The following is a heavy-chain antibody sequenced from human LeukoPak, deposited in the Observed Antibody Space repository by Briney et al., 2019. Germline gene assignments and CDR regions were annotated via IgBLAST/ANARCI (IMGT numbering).Heavy chain of an antibody. CDR2: MSADNGDT. CDR3: ARSPDRYYDILTGYYNIWFDP. Sequence: ASVKVSCKTSGYSFTNYGISWVRQVPGQGLEWMGWMSADNGDTNYARKFQDRVTMTTDTSTSTAYMELRSLRSDDTAVYYCARSPDRYYDILTGYYNIWFDPWGQGTLVTVSS. J-gene: IGHJ5*02. V-gene: IGHV1-18*01. CDR1: GYSFTNYG. D-gene: IGHD3-9*01.